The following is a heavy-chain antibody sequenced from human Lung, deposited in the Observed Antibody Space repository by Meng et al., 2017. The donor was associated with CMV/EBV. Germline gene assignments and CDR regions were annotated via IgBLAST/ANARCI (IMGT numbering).Heavy chain of an antibody. CDR2: ISPTTGYT. Sequence: HVQLVEFGGGLVKPGGSLSLPCTGSGCTFSDYYMSWIRQAPGKGLEWVSYISPTTGYTEYADSVKGRFTISRDNAKNSLFLQMNSLRSEDTAVYYCARDFSLYRTSGVQWGQGPRVTVSS. D-gene: IGHD2-8*01. V-gene: IGHV3-11*05. CDR1: GCTFSDYY. CDR3: ARDFSLYRTSGVQ. J-gene: IGHJ4*02.